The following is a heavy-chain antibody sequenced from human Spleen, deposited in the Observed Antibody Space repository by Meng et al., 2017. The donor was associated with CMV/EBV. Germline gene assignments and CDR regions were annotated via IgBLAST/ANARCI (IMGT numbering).Heavy chain of an antibody. D-gene: IGHD6-13*01. CDR2: ITWDGGSK. V-gene: IGHV3-43D*04. CDR3: AKDLDRWEEAYSSTRQNY. CDR1: GFTFNDYA. Sequence: GESLKISCAASGFTFNDYAMHWVRQVSGKGLEWVSLITWDGGSKYYSDSVKGRFTISRDNAKKSLYLQMNSLRGEDTAVYYCAKDLDRWEEAYSSTRQNYWGQGTLVTVSS. J-gene: IGHJ4*02.